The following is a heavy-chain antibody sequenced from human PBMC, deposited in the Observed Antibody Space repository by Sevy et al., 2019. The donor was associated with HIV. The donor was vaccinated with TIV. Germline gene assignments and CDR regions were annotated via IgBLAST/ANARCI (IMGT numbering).Heavy chain of an antibody. CDR1: GVSVSSDTYY. Sequence: SETLSLTCAVSGVSVSSDTYYWSWIRQRPGKGLEWNLYVYPTGSANYSPSFKSRVTISVDTSKNQFSLRLFSVAAADTAVYYCAREPYFFDKSGYYWDYWGQGALVTVSS. D-gene: IGHD3-22*01. J-gene: IGHJ4*02. CDR2: VYPTGSA. CDR3: AREPYFFDKSGYYWDY. V-gene: IGHV4-61*01.